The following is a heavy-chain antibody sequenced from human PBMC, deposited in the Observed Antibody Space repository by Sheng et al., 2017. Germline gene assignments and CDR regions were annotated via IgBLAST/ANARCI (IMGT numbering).Heavy chain of an antibody. CDR1: GFTFRSYA. CDR2: ISYDGSNK. Sequence: QVQLVESGGGVVQPGRSLKLSCAASGFTFRSYAMHWVRQAPGKGLEWVAVISYDGSNKYYADSVKGRFTISRDNSKNTLYLQMNSLRAEDTAVYYCARSETHSSSWYYYYYYMDVVGTKGTTVTVSS. J-gene: IGHJ6*03. V-gene: IGHV3-30-3*01. CDR3: ARSETHSSSWYYYYYYMDV. D-gene: IGHD6-13*01.